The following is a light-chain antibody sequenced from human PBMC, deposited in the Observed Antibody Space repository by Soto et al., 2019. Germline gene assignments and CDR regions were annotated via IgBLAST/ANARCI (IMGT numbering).Light chain of an antibody. V-gene: IGKV3D-15*01. CDR1: QSVSSN. Sequence: EIVMTQSPATLSVSPGERATLSCRASQSVSSNLAWYRQTPGQAPRLLIYGASTRATGIPARFSGSGSGTEFTLTISSLQSEDFAVYYCQQCNNWPPITFGQGTRLEIK. J-gene: IGKJ5*01. CDR2: GAS. CDR3: QQCNNWPPIT.